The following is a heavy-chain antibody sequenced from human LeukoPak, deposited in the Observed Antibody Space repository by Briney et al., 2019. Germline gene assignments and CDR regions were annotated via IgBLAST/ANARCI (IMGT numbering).Heavy chain of an antibody. V-gene: IGHV3-48*04. J-gene: IGHJ6*04. CDR3: ARNQYSGSYSPRDGMDV. D-gene: IGHD1-26*01. Sequence: GGSLRLSCAASGFTFSSYSMNWVRQAPGKGLEWVSYISSSSSTIYYADSVKGRFAISRDNAKNSLYLQMNSLRAEDTAVYYCARNQYSGSYSPRDGMDVWGKGTTVTVSS. CDR1: GFTFSSYS. CDR2: ISSSSSTI.